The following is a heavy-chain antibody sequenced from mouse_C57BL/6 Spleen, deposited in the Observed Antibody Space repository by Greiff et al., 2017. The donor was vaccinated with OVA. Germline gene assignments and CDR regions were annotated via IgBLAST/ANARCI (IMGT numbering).Heavy chain of an antibody. J-gene: IGHJ1*03. CDR3: ASSLYGSSYNWYFDV. D-gene: IGHD1-1*01. Sequence: QVQLQQSGAELARPGASVKMSCKASGYTFTSYTMHWVKQRPGQGLEWIGYINPSSGDTKYNQKFKDKATLTADKSSSPAYMQLSSLTSEDPAVYYCASSLYGSSYNWYFDVWGTGTTVTVSS. V-gene: IGHV1-4*01. CDR1: GYTFTSYT. CDR2: INPSSGDT.